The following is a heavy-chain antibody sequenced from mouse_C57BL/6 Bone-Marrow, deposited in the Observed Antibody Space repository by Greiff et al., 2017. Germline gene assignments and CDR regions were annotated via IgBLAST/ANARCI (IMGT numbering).Heavy chain of an antibody. D-gene: IGHD2-2*01. CDR2: IYPRSGNT. J-gene: IGHJ3*01. CDR3: AKNYGYQDWFAY. CDR1: GYTFTSYG. Sequence: QVHVKQSGAELARPGASVKLSCKASGYTFTSYGISWVKQRTGQGLEWIGEIYPRSGNTYYNEKFKGKATLTADKSSSTAYMELRSLTSEDSAVYFCAKNYGYQDWFAYWGQGTLVTVSA. V-gene: IGHV1-81*01.